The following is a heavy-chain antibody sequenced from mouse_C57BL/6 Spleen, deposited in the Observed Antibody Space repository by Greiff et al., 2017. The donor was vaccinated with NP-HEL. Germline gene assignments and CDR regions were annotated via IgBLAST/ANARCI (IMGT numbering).Heavy chain of an antibody. Sequence: QVQLQQSGPELVKPGASVKISCKASGYAFSSSWMNWVKQRPGKGLEWIGRIYPGDGDTNYNGKFKGKATLTADKSSSTAYMQLSSLTSEDSAVYFGARGGDYYAMDYWGQGTSVTVSS. CDR2: IYPGDGDT. CDR3: ARGGDYYAMDY. CDR1: GYAFSSSW. J-gene: IGHJ4*01. V-gene: IGHV1-82*01.